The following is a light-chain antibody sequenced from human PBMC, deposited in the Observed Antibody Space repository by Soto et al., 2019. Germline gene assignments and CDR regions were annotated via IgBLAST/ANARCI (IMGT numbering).Light chain of an antibody. CDR3: QQYGTFPSV. CDR1: QTVNNNF. V-gene: IGKV3-20*01. Sequence: EIELTQSPVTLSFSPGERATLSCRASQTVNNNFLAWYQQKPGQAPRLLIYGASSRATGIPDRFSVSGSGTDFTLTISRLEAEDFAVYYCQQYGTFPSVFGGGTKVDNK. J-gene: IGKJ4*01. CDR2: GAS.